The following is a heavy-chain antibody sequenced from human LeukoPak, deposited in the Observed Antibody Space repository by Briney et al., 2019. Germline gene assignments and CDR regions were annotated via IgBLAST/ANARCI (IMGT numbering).Heavy chain of an antibody. CDR3: ARTLDKAVAEFDY. Sequence: PSETLSLTCTVSGCSISSYYLSWIRQPPGKGLEWIGYIYYSGSTNYNPYLKSRVTISVDTSKNQFSLKLSSVTAADTAVYCCARTLDKAVAEFDYWGQGTLVTVSS. CDR1: GCSISSYY. J-gene: IGHJ4*02. V-gene: IGHV4-59*01. D-gene: IGHD6-19*01. CDR2: IYYSGST.